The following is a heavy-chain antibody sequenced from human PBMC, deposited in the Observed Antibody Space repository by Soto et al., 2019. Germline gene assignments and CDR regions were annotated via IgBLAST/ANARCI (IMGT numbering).Heavy chain of an antibody. Sequence: QVQLVQSGAEVKKPGSSVKVSCKASGGTFSSYAISWVRQAPGQGLERMGGIIPIFGTANYAQKFQGRVTITADESTSTAYMELSSLRSEDTAVYYCARLGFSGGSSDFDYWGQGTLVTVSS. V-gene: IGHV1-69*01. J-gene: IGHJ4*02. D-gene: IGHD2-15*01. CDR1: GGTFSSYA. CDR2: IIPIFGTA. CDR3: ARLGFSGGSSDFDY.